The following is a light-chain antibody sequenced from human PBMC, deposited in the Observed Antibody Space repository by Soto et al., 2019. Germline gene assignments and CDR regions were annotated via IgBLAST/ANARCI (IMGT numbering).Light chain of an antibody. CDR1: SSDVGSYNL. J-gene: IGLJ2*01. CDR2: EGS. CDR3: CSYAGP. Sequence: QSALTQPASVSGSPGQSITISCTRTSSDVGSYNLVSWYQQHPGKAPKLMIYEGSKRPSGVSNRFSGSKSGNTASLTISGLQAEDEADYYCCSYAGPFGGWTKLTVL. V-gene: IGLV2-23*01.